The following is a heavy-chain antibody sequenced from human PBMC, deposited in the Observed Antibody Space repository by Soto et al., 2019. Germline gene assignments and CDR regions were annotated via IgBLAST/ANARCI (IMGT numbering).Heavy chain of an antibody. CDR3: ARETYYDILTGYPYYYYYYIDV. V-gene: IGHV4-59*01. CDR2: IYYSGST. J-gene: IGHJ6*03. CDR1: GGSISSYY. D-gene: IGHD3-9*01. Sequence: QVQLQESGPGLVKPSETLSLTCTVSGGSISSYYWSWIRQPPGKGLEWIGYIYYSGSTNYNPSLKSRVTISVDTSKNQFSLKLSSVTAADTAVYYCARETYYDILTGYPYYYYYYIDVWGKGTTVTVSS.